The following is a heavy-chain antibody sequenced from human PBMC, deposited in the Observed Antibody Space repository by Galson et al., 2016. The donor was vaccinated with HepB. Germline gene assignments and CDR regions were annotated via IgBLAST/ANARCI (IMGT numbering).Heavy chain of an antibody. CDR2: IKTDGSIT. CDR3: ARGRRGAISDFFDS. J-gene: IGHJ4*02. CDR1: GFTFSNYW. Sequence: SLRLSCAASGFTFSNYWMYWVRQAPGKGLVWVSRIKTDGSITGYADSVKSRFTISRANGKKTMYLQMNSLRAEDTALYYCARGRRGAISDFFDSWGQGTLVTVSS. D-gene: IGHD3-10*01. V-gene: IGHV3-74*01.